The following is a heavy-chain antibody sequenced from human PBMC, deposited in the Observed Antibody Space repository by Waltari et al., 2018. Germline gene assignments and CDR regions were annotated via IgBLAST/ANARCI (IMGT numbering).Heavy chain of an antibody. D-gene: IGHD3-3*01. CDR1: GFSFSSYA. CDR2: ISGRGGFI. Sequence: EVQLVESGGGLVQPGGYLRLSCVASGFSFSSYAMTWVRQTPRKGPEWVSVISGRGGFINYGDAFEGRFTVSRDSSKNALYLEMNSLRVEDTAVYYCAKSDFDLSTGDAHYGLDVWGTGATVIVSS. CDR3: AKSDFDLSTGDAHYGLDV. J-gene: IGHJ6*04. V-gene: IGHV3-23*04.